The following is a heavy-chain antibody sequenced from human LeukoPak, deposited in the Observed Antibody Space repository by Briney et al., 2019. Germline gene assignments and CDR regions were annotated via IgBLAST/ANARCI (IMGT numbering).Heavy chain of an antibody. CDR3: ARGGVDY. CDR1: GFTFISYS. D-gene: IGHD3-16*01. Sequence: PGGSLRLSCADSGFTFISYSMHWVRQAPGKGLEWVAVISYDGSNKYYADSVKGRFTISRDNSKNTLYLQMNSLRAEDTAVYYCARGGVDYWGQGTLVTVSS. CDR2: ISYDGSNK. J-gene: IGHJ4*02. V-gene: IGHV3-30*04.